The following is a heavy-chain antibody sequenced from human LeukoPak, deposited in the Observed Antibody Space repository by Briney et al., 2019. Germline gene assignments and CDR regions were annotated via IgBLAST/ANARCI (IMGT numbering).Heavy chain of an antibody. CDR1: DGSISTYY. D-gene: IGHD3-22*01. Sequence: SETLSLTCTVSDGSISTYYWSWIRQPPGKGLEWIGYIYYSGSTNYNPSLKSRVTISVDTSKNQFSLKLSSVTAADTAVYYCARERDYYDSSGFLWGQGTLVTVSS. CDR2: IYYSGST. V-gene: IGHV4-59*12. J-gene: IGHJ4*02. CDR3: ARERDYYDSSGFL.